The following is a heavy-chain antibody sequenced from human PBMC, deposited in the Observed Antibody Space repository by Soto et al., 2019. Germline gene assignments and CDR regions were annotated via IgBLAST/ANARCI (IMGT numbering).Heavy chain of an antibody. Sequence: PGGSLRLSCAASGFTLSTYRMTWVRQAPGKGLEWVSSISSSSYYIHYADSVKGRLTISRGSAKNSVYLQLNSLRAEDTAVYYCAREKEDEGSSSLRAYYGMDAWGQGTTVTVSS. V-gene: IGHV3-21*01. CDR2: ISSSSYYI. D-gene: IGHD6-6*01. CDR1: GFTLSTYR. CDR3: AREKEDEGSSSLRAYYGMDA. J-gene: IGHJ6*02.